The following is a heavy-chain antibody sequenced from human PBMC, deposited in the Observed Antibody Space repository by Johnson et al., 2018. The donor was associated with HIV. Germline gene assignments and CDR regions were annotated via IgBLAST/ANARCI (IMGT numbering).Heavy chain of an antibody. CDR1: RFTFSSYA. CDR3: AREDTPFGSPHEGDAFDI. Sequence: VQVVESGGGVVQPGRSLRLSCVASRFTFSSYALHWVRQVPGKGLQWVAAIGTKADTYYPASVKGRFTISRENAKNSLYLQMNSLRAEDTAVYYCAREDTPFGSPHEGDAFDIWGQGTMVTVFS. D-gene: IGHD3-16*01. CDR2: IGTKADT. V-gene: IGHV3-13*01. J-gene: IGHJ3*02.